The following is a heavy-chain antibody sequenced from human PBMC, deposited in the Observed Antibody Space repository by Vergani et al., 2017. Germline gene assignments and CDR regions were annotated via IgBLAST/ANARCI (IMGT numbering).Heavy chain of an antibody. V-gene: IGHV1-46*01. CDR1: GYTFTSYY. Sequence: QVQLVQSGAEVKKPGASVKVSCKASGYTFTSYYMHWVQQAPGQGLEWMGTINPSGGSTSYAQKFQGRVTMTRDTSTSTVYMELSSLRSEDTAVYYCARDSRYCSSTSCYVGRDWFDPWGQGTLVTVSS. D-gene: IGHD2-2*01. CDR2: INPSGGST. CDR3: ARDSRYCSSTSCYVGRDWFDP. J-gene: IGHJ5*02.